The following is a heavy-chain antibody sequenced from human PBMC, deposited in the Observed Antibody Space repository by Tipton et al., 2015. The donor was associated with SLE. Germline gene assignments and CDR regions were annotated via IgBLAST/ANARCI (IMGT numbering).Heavy chain of an antibody. Sequence: TLSLTCAVSGGSFSGYYWCWIRQPPGKRLEWIGEINHSGSTNYNPSLQSRVTISVDTSKNQFSLKRSSVTAADTAVYYCAREELLRDYYYYMDVWGKGTTVTVSS. CDR3: AREELLRDYYYYMDV. D-gene: IGHD1-26*01. CDR2: INHSGST. V-gene: IGHV4-34*01. CDR1: GGSFSGYY. J-gene: IGHJ6*03.